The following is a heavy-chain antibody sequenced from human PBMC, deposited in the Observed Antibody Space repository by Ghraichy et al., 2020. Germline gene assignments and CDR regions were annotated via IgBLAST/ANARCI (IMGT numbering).Heavy chain of an antibody. CDR1: GYTFTSYD. Sequence: ASVKVSCKASGYTFTSYDINWVRQAPGQGLELMGWISAYNGNTDYAQKFEGRVTMTTDTSTSTAYMELRSLRFDDTAVYYCARDLDIVVIPATMSLDVWGQGTTVTVSS. D-gene: IGHD2-2*01. J-gene: IGHJ6*02. CDR3: ARDLDIVVIPATMSLDV. V-gene: IGHV1-18*04. CDR2: ISAYNGNT.